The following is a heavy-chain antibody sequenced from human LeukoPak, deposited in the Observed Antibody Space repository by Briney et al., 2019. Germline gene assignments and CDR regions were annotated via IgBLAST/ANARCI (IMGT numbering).Heavy chain of an antibody. J-gene: IGHJ6*02. CDR3: ATGTTMTVNSGMGV. CDR2: ISYDGSNK. D-gene: IGHD3-22*01. Sequence: GGSLRLSCAASGFIFSSSAMHWVRQAPGKGLEWVAAISYDGSNKYQTDSVKGRFTISRDNSKNKLYLEMNSLRAEDTAVYHCATGTTMTVNSGMGVWGQGTTVTVSS. V-gene: IGHV3-30-3*01. CDR1: GFIFSSSA.